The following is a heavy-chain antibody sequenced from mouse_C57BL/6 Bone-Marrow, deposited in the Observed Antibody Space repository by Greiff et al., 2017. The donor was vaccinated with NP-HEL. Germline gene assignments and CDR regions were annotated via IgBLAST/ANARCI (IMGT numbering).Heavy chain of an antibody. CDR3: ARGDYYGSSLWFAY. J-gene: IGHJ3*01. CDR1: GYTFTSYG. CDR2: IYPRGGNT. D-gene: IGHD1-1*01. Sequence: QVQLQQSGAELARPGASVKLSCKASGYTFTSYGISWVKQRTGQGLEWIGEIYPRGGNTYYNEKFKGKATLTADKSSSTAYMELRSLTSEDSAVYFCARGDYYGSSLWFAYWGQGTLVTVSA. V-gene: IGHV1-81*01.